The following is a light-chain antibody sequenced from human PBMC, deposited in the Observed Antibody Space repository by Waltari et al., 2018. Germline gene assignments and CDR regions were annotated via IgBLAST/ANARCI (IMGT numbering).Light chain of an antibody. Sequence: EIVMTQSPAILSVSPGERATLSCRASRSVSNNLAWYQQKPGQAPRLLIDGAPTRATGVPAKFSGSGSGTEFTLTISSLQSEDFAVYYFQQRNDWPRTFGQGTKVEIK. CDR2: GAP. V-gene: IGKV3D-15*01. J-gene: IGKJ1*01. CDR3: QQRNDWPRT. CDR1: RSVSNN.